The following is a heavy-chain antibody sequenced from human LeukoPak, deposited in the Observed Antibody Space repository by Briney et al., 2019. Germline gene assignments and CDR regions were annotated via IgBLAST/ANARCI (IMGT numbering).Heavy chain of an antibody. J-gene: IGHJ4*02. Sequence: PGGSLRLSCGASGLTVSSYGMNWVRQAPGRGLEWVSAISGSGGSTYYADSVKGRFTISRDNSKNTLYLQMNSLRAEDTAVYYCAKDLAGSGSYSFDYWGQGTLVTVSS. CDR2: ISGSGGST. V-gene: IGHV3-23*01. CDR1: GLTVSSYG. CDR3: AKDLAGSGSYSFDY. D-gene: IGHD1-26*01.